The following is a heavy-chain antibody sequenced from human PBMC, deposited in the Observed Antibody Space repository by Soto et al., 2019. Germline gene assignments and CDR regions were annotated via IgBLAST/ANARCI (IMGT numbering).Heavy chain of an antibody. CDR3: AAVAAPWHTGSYHYFAD. D-gene: IGHD1-26*01. Sequence: SVKVSCKASGSTFSSSAVQWVRQARGPGLEWIGWIVVGSGHTNYEQRLQDRVTITRDLSTSTAYMELSSLTSEDTAVYFCAAVAAPWHTGSYHYFADWGQGTLVTVSS. CDR1: GSTFSSSA. CDR2: IVVGSGHT. V-gene: IGHV1-58*01. J-gene: IGHJ4*02.